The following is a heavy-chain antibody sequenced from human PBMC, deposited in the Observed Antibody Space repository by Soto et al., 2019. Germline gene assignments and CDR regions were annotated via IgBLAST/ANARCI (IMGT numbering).Heavy chain of an antibody. D-gene: IGHD1-1*01. CDR2: SNQSGKT. V-gene: IGHV4-34*01. CDR1: GGSFSGQD. Sequence: XTLCVTCAVHGGSFSGQDWNWIRQPPGKGLEWIGESNQSGKTNYNPSLKSRVTISVDTAKDQVSLRLTSVTAADTAVYYCARDTGRYDRMGYWGQGTLVTVS. J-gene: IGHJ4*02. CDR3: ARDTGRYDRMGY.